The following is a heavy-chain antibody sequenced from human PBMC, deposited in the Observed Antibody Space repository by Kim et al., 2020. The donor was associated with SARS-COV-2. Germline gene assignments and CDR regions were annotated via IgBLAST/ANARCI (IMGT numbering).Heavy chain of an antibody. V-gene: IGHV3-15*01. CDR1: GFSFSKAW. CDR3: TTVTKVDVGGRITDY. CDR2: VKSNTDGGTT. J-gene: IGHJ4*02. Sequence: GGSLRLSCAASGFSFSKAWMSWVRQAPGKGLEWIGRVKSNTDGGTTDYAAPVKGRFTISRDDSKDTLYLQMTSLKTDDTALYYCTTVTKVDVGGRITDYWGQGTLVVVSS. D-gene: IGHD3-16*01.